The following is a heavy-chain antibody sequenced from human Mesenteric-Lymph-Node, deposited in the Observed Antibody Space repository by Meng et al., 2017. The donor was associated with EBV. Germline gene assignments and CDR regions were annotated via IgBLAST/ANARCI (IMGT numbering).Heavy chain of an antibody. Sequence: QVQLQESGPGLVKPSETLSLTCTVSGGSISSYYWSWIRQPPEKGLEWIGYIYHSGSTNYNPSLKSRVSMSIDTSNNQFSLNLRSVTTEDTAVYYCARGSAASDYWGQGTLVTVSS. J-gene: IGHJ4*02. CDR1: GGSISSYY. V-gene: IGHV4-59*01. CDR3: ARGSAASDY. D-gene: IGHD3-10*01. CDR2: IYHSGST.